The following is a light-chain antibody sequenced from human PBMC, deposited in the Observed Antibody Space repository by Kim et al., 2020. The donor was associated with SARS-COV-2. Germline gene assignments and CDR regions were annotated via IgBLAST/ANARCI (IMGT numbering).Light chain of an antibody. Sequence: QSALTQPPSASGTPGQRVTISCSGSSSNMGGNVVNWYQQVPGTAPKLLIYNDGARPSGVPDRFSGSKSGTSASLAISGLQSEDDTVYYCATWDDSLNGVVFGGGTKLTVL. CDR3: ATWDDSLNGVV. CDR2: NDG. V-gene: IGLV1-44*01. CDR1: SSNMGGNV. J-gene: IGLJ3*02.